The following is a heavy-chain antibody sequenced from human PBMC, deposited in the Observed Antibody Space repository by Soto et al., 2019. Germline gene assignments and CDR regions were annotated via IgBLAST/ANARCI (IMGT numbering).Heavy chain of an antibody. CDR3: ARDTGRGFVRGYSGYDSGYFDY. Sequence: GGSLRLSCAASGFTFSSYWMHWVRQAPGKGLVWVSRINSDGSSTSYADSVKGRFTISRDNAKNTLYLQMNSLRAEDTAVYYCARDTGRGFVRGYSGYDSGYFDYWGQGTLVTVSS. V-gene: IGHV3-74*01. CDR2: INSDGSST. J-gene: IGHJ4*02. D-gene: IGHD5-12*01. CDR1: GFTFSSYW.